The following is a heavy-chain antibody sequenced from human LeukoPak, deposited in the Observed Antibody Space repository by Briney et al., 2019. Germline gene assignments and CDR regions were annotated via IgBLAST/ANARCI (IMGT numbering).Heavy chain of an antibody. D-gene: IGHD3-22*01. CDR2: IYYSGST. J-gene: IGHJ5*02. CDR3: ARDHLDYYDSSGPNWFDP. CDR1: GGSISSYY. Sequence: SETLSLTCTVSGGSISSYYWSWIRQPPGKGLEWIGSIYYSGSTYYNPSLKSRVTISVDTSKNQFSLKLSSVTAADTAVYYCARDHLDYYDSSGPNWFDPWGQGTLVTVSS. V-gene: IGHV4-59*12.